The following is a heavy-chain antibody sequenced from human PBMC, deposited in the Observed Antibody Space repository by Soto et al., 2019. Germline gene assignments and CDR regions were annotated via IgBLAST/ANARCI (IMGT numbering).Heavy chain of an antibody. CDR2: INPMGGST. J-gene: IGHJ5*02. Sequence: QEQLVQSGAEVKEPGASVKVSCKASGYTYINYYIHWVRQAPGQGLEWMAIINPMGGSTNYAQEFQGRGTLAVDTSTTTVYMELSSLRFEDTALFYCARDLAAGDLWGQGTLVTVSS. CDR1: GYTYINYY. V-gene: IGHV1-46*01. CDR3: ARDLAAGDL. D-gene: IGHD6-13*01.